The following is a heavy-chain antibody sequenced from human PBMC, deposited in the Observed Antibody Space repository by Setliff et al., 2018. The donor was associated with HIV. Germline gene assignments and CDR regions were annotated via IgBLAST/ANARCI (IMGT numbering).Heavy chain of an antibody. D-gene: IGHD5-18*01. Sequence: GGSLRLSCTASGFTFGDYAMRWVRQAPGKGLEWVGFIRSKAYGGTTEYAASVKDRFTVSRDDSKSIAYLQINSLKTEDTAVYYCTRDKGYAFDIWGQGTMVTVS. V-gene: IGHV3-49*04. J-gene: IGHJ3*02. CDR3: TRDKGYAFDI. CDR2: IRSKAYGGTT. CDR1: GFTFGDYA.